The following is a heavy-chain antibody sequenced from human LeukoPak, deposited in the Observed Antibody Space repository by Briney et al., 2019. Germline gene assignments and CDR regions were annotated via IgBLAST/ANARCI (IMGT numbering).Heavy chain of an antibody. CDR3: ARGYSYGLIYYFDY. CDR2: IYYSGST. Sequence: SQTLSLTCTVSGGSISSGGYYWSCIRQHPGKGLEWIGYIYYSGSTYYNPSLKSRVTISVDTSKNQFSLKLSSVTAADTAVYYCARGYSYGLIYYFDYWGQGTLVNVSS. CDR1: GGSISSGGYY. D-gene: IGHD5-18*01. J-gene: IGHJ4*02. V-gene: IGHV4-31*03.